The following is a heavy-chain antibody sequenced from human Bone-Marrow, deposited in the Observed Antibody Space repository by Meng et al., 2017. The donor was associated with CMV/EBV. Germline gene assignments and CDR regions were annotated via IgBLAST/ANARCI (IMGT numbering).Heavy chain of an antibody. D-gene: IGHD3-22*01. CDR3: AREDYYDSSGFSSGRFDP. CDR2: IIPIFGTA. Sequence: SVKVSCKASGGTFSSYAISWVRQAPGQGLEWMGGIIPIFGTANYAQKFQGRVTITADKSTSTAYMELSSLRSEDTAVYYCAREDYYDSSGFSSGRFDPWGQGTLVTVSS. CDR1: GGTFSSYA. V-gene: IGHV1-69*06. J-gene: IGHJ5*02.